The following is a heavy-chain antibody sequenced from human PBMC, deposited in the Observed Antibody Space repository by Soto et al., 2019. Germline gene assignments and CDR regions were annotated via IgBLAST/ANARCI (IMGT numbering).Heavy chain of an antibody. D-gene: IGHD3-3*01. Sequence: GGSLRLSCVVSGFTLSCNRMTWVRQAPGQGLEWVSDLYFYGSANYADSVRGRFTISKDDSKNTLFLQMNNLRAEDTAVYYCARVGTSESFSDYWGQGTLVTVSS. CDR2: LYFYGSA. J-gene: IGHJ4*02. CDR1: GFTLSCNR. CDR3: ARVGTSESFSDY. V-gene: IGHV3-53*01.